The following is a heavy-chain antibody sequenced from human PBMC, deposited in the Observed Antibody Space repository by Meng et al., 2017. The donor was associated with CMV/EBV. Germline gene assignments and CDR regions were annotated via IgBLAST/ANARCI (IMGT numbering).Heavy chain of an antibody. Sequence: GYYWSWIRQPPGKGLEWIGEINHSGSTNYNPSLKSRVTISVDTSKNQFSLKLSSVTAADTAVYYCARGHVSGIAARRGYYYYYGMDVWGQGTTVTVSS. CDR3: ARGHVSGIAARRGYYYYYGMDV. V-gene: IGHV4-34*01. CDR2: INHSGST. J-gene: IGHJ6*02. CDR1: GYY. D-gene: IGHD6-6*01.